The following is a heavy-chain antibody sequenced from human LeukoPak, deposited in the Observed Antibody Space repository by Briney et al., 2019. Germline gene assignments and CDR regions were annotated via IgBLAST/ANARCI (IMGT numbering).Heavy chain of an antibody. V-gene: IGHV3-23*01. CDR3: ARVSGRIQIWPQPFGDGMDV. CDR2: ISGSGGRT. Sequence: GGSLRLSCAASILTFNADVMGWVRQAPGKGLECISAISGSGGRTYYADSVKGRFAISRGNSRNTLYLQMNSLRLEDTAIYYCARVSGRIQIWPQPFGDGMDVWGQGTTVTVSS. CDR1: ILTFNADV. D-gene: IGHD5-18*01. J-gene: IGHJ6*02.